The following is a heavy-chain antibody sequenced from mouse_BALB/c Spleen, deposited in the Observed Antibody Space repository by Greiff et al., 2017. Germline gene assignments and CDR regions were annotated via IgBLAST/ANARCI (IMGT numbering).Heavy chain of an antibody. J-gene: IGHJ4*01. CDR2: INPYTDGT. CDR1: GYTFTSYV. V-gene: IGHV1-14*01. Sequence: VQLQQSGPELVKPGASVKMSCKASGYTFTSYVMHWVKQKPGQGLEWIGYINPYTDGTKYNEKFKGKATLTSDKSSSTAYMELSSLTSEDSAVYYCAIRRYYAMDNWGQGTTVTVSS. CDR3: AIRRYYAMDN.